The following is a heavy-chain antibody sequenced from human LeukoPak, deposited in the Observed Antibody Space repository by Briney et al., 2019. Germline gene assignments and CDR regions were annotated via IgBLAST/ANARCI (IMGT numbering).Heavy chain of an antibody. Sequence: SVKVSCKASGGTFSGYAISWVRQAHGQGLEWMGRIIPMFDTANYAQKFQGRVTTTADKSTPTAYVELSSLTSDDTAMYYCASPIPASGSGALDAFDIWGQGTLVTVSS. J-gene: IGHJ3*02. D-gene: IGHD6-25*01. CDR2: IIPMFDTA. V-gene: IGHV1-69*06. CDR1: GGTFSGYA. CDR3: ASPIPASGSGALDAFDI.